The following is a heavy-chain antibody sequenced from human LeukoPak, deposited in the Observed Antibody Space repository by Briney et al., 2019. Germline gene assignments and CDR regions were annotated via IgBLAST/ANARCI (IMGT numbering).Heavy chain of an antibody. CDR3: ARDVPGTTPFDY. V-gene: IGHV1-18*01. J-gene: IGHJ4*02. D-gene: IGHD1-7*01. CDR1: GYIFSNYG. CDR2: ISAKNRDT. Sequence: ASVKVSFKASGYIFSNYGISWVRQAPGQGLEWMGWISAKNRDTNYIQKFRGRVTMTTDTSTSTAYMELWSLRSDDTAVYYCARDVPGTTPFDYWGQGTLVTVSS.